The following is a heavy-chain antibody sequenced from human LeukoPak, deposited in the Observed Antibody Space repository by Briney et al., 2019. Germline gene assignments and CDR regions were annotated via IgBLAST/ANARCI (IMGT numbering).Heavy chain of an antibody. J-gene: IGHJ5*02. CDR2: MNPNSGNT. D-gene: IGHD6-13*01. V-gene: IGHV1-8*01. Sequence: ASVKVSCKASGYTFTSYDINWVRQATGQGLEWMGWMNPNSGNTGYAQKFQGRVTMTRNTSISRAYMELSSLRSEDTAVYYCARGTVAAAKGLNWFDPWGQGTLVTVSS. CDR3: ARGTVAAAKGLNWFDP. CDR1: GYTFTSYD.